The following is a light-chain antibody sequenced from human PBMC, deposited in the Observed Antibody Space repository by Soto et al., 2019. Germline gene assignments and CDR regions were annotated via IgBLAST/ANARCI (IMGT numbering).Light chain of an antibody. CDR1: QSLSSQ. CDR3: QQYNNWPRT. Sequence: IVLTQSPATLSLSPGERATLSCRASQSLSSQLAWYQQKPGQAPRLLIHDASNRATGIPDRFSGSGSGTEFTLSISSLQSEDFAVYYCQQYNNWPRTFGQGTKVDIK. J-gene: IGKJ1*01. CDR2: DAS. V-gene: IGKV3-15*01.